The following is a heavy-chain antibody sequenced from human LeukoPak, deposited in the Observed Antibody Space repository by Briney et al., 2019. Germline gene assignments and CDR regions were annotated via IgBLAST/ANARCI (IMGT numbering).Heavy chain of an antibody. CDR1: GFTFSSYA. CDR2: ISGSGGST. D-gene: IGHD6-19*01. V-gene: IGHV3-23*01. J-gene: IGHJ4*02. CDR3: PYSSGWYYFDF. Sequence: GGSLRLSCAASGFTFSSYAMSWVRQAPGKGLEWVSAISGSGGSTYYADSVKGRFTISRDNSKNTLYLQMNSLRAEDTAVYYCPYSSGWYYFDFWGQGTLVTVSS.